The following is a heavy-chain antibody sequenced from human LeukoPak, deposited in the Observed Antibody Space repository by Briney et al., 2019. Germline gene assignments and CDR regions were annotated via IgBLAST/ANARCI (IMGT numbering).Heavy chain of an antibody. V-gene: IGHV4-31*03. D-gene: IGHD4-23*01. CDR2: IYYSGST. CDR1: GGSISSGGYS. Sequence: SETLSLTCTVSGGSISSGGYSWSWIRQHPGKGLEWIGYIYYSGSTYYNPSLKSRVTISVDTSKNQFSLKLSSVTAADTAVYYCARESPDYGGNQDYWGQGTLVTVSS. J-gene: IGHJ4*02. CDR3: ARESPDYGGNQDY.